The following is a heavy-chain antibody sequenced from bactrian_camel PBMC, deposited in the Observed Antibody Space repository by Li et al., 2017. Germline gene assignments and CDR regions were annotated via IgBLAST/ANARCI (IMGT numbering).Heavy chain of an antibody. J-gene: IGHJ6*01. CDR1: GPTYSSTC. CDR3: AKSDYDANLLLLSS. CDR2: MNTGGRAT. D-gene: IGHD4*01. V-gene: IGHV3S1*01. Sequence: QLVESGGGSVQAGGSLRLSCAAYGPTYSSTCVAWFRQAPGKEREAVAAMNTGGRATDYADSVKGRFTVSRDNAKNTLYLQLNNLRTEDTAMYYCAKSDYDANLLLLSSWGQGTQVTVS.